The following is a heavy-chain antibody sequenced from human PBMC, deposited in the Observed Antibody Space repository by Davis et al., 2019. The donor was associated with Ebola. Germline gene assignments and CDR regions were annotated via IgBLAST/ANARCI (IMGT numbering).Heavy chain of an antibody. J-gene: IGHJ5*02. CDR1: GGSFSAYY. V-gene: IGHV4-34*01. D-gene: IGHD1-7*01. CDR3: ARQNVVGTTWLDP. CDR2: IYHTGDT. Sequence: SETLSLTCAVDGGSFSAYYWSWIRQPPGKGLEWIGEIYHTGDTNYNPSLKSRVSMSKDPSNNQFSLRLTSVTAADTAVYYCARQNVVGTTWLDPWGQGTLVTVSS.